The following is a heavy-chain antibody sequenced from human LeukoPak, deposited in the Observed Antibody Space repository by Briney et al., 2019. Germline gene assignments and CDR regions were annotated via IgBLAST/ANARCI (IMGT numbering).Heavy chain of an antibody. Sequence: GSSVKVSCKASGGTFSSYAISWVRQAPGQGLEWMGGIIPIFGTANYAQKFQGRVTITTDESTSTAYMELSSLRSEDTAVYYCARDTGYVWGSYRYFDYWGQGTLVTVSS. CDR3: ARDTGYVWGSYRYFDY. J-gene: IGHJ4*02. CDR2: IIPIFGTA. V-gene: IGHV1-69*05. D-gene: IGHD3-16*02. CDR1: GGTFSSYA.